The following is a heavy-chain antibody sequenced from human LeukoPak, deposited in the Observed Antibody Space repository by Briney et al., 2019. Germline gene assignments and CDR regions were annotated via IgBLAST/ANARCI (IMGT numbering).Heavy chain of an antibody. CDR2: ISGSGGST. V-gene: IGHV3-23*01. CDR3: TKEALSIVLYGFDF. D-gene: IGHD1-26*01. CDR1: GFTFDNCA. Sequence: SLRLSCAASGFTFDNCAMNWVRQSPGKSLEWVSGISGSGGSTPYADSVKGRFTVSRDNSKNTLYLQMDSLRPEDTAVYYCTKEALSIVLYGFDFWGQGTLVTVSS. J-gene: IGHJ4*02.